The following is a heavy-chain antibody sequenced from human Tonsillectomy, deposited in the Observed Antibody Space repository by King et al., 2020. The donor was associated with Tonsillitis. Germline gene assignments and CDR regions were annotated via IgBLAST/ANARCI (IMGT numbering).Heavy chain of an antibody. CDR3: ASIHYYDFLDY. Sequence: QVQLQESGPGLVKPSQTLSLTCTVSGGSISSDDYFWSWIRQPPGKGLEWIGYIYYSGSTYYNPSLKSRVTISVDTSRNQFSLKRSSVTAADTAVYYCASIHYYDFLDYWGQGTLVTVSS. V-gene: IGHV4-30-4*01. CDR1: GGSISSDDYF. CDR2: IYYSGST. D-gene: IGHD3-22*01. J-gene: IGHJ4*02.